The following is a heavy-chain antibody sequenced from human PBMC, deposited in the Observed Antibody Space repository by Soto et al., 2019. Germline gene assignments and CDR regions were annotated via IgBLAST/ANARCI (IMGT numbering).Heavy chain of an antibody. CDR3: AKDQLRGVRGVITYYYGMDV. V-gene: IGHV3-30*18. CDR2: ISYDGSNK. D-gene: IGHD3-10*01. J-gene: IGHJ6*02. Sequence: QVQLVESGGGVVQPGRSLRLSCAASGLTFSSYGMHWVRQAPGKGREWVAVISYDGSNKYYADSVKGRFTISRDNSKNTLYLQMNSLRAEDTAVYYCAKDQLRGVRGVITYYYGMDVLGQGTTVTVSS. CDR1: GLTFSSYG.